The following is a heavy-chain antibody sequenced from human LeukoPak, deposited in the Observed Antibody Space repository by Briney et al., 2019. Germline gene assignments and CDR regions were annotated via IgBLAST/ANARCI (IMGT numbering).Heavy chain of an antibody. V-gene: IGHV4-39*07. CDR2: IFYSGSS. J-gene: IGHJ3*02. CDR1: GGSISGSSYY. Sequence: PSETLSPTCTVSGGSISGSSYYWGWIRQPPGKGLEWIGSIFYSGSSYYNPSLKSRVTISVDTSKNQFSLKLRSVTAADTAVYYCASQTITPHAFDIWGQGTMVTVSS. D-gene: IGHD5-12*01. CDR3: ASQTITPHAFDI.